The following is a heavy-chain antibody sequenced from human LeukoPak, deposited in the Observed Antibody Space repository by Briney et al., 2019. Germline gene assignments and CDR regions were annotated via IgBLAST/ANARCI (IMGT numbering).Heavy chain of an antibody. J-gene: IGHJ6*03. CDR3: ARGPSITMVRGGQWYYYMDV. CDR2: INPSGGST. D-gene: IGHD3-10*01. V-gene: IGHV1-46*01. CDR1: GYTFTSYY. Sequence: ASVKVSCKASGYTFTSYYIHWVRQAPGQGLEWMGLINPSGGSTNYAQKFQGRVTMTRDTSTSTVYMELSSLRSEDTAVYYCARGPSITMVRGGQWYYYMDVWGEGTTVTISS.